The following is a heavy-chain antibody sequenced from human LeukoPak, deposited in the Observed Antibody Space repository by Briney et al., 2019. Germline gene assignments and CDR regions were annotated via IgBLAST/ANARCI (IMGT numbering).Heavy chain of an antibody. D-gene: IGHD3-10*01. CDR1: GFTVSSND. CDR2: INHSGST. V-gene: IGHV4-34*01. Sequence: GSLRLSCAASGFTVSSNDMSWVRQAPGKGLEWIGEINHSGSTNYNPSLKSRVTISVDTSKNQFSLKLSSVTAADTAVYYCASRPLSFYGSGITGGWFDPWGQGTLVTVSS. J-gene: IGHJ5*02. CDR3: ASRPLSFYGSGITGGWFDP.